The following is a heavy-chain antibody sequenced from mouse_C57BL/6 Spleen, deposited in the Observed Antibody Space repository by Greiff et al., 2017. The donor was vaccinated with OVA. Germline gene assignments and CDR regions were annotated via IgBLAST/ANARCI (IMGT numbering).Heavy chain of an antibody. J-gene: IGHJ4*01. D-gene: IGHD2-2*01. CDR3: ARVYYGYDNAMDY. V-gene: IGHV1-55*01. CDR1: GCTFTSYW. CDR2: IYPGSGST. Sequence: QVHVKQPGAELVKPGASVKMSCKASGCTFTSYWITWVKQRPGQGLEWIGDIYPGSGSTNYNEKFKSKATLTVDTSSSTAYMQLSSLTSEDSAVYYCARVYYGYDNAMDYWGQGTSVTVSS.